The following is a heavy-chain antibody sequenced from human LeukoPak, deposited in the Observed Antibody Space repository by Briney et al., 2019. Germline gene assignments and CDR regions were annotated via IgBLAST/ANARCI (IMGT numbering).Heavy chain of an antibody. CDR2: INHSGST. CDR1: GGSFSGYY. Sequence: SETLSLTCAVYGGSFSGYYWSWIRQPPGKGLEWIGEINHSGSTNYNPSLKSRVTISVDTSKNQFSLKLSSVTAADTAVYYCAREGHAYCSGGSCYFNWFDPWGQGTLVTVSS. J-gene: IGHJ5*02. V-gene: IGHV4-34*01. D-gene: IGHD2-15*01. CDR3: AREGHAYCSGGSCYFNWFDP.